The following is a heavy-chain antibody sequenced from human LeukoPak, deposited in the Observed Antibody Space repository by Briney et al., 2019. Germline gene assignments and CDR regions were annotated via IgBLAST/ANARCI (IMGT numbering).Heavy chain of an antibody. CDR2: IYYSGST. CDR3: ARHPTYYYDMDV. CDR1: GGSFSVSTG. V-gene: IGHV4-4*02. J-gene: IGHJ6*02. Sequence: PSGTLSLTCAVSGGSFSVSTGWSWAGSPPGKDLEWIGSIYYSGSTNYNPSLKSRVTISVDTSKNQFSLKLSSVTAADTAVYYCARHPTYYYDMDVWGQGTTVTVSS.